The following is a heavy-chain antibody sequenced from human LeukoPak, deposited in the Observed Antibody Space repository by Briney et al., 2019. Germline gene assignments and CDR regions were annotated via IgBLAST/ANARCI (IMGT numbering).Heavy chain of an antibody. J-gene: IGHJ6*03. Sequence: ASVKVSCKASGYTFTSYDINWVRQATGQGLEWMGWINPNSGGTNYAQKFQGRVTMTRDTSISTAYMEVSRVRSDDTAMYYCARGSSTRVYYYYYMDVWGKGTTVTVSS. CDR2: INPNSGGT. CDR1: GYTFTSYD. D-gene: IGHD6-6*01. V-gene: IGHV1-2*02. CDR3: ARGSSTRVYYYYYMDV.